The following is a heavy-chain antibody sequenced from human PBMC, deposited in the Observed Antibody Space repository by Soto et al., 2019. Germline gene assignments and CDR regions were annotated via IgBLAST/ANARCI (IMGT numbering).Heavy chain of an antibody. CDR3: ADMRGQWLPRD. J-gene: IGHJ4*02. V-gene: IGHV4-39*01. D-gene: IGHD6-19*01. Sequence: QLQLQESGPGLVEPSETLSLTCTVSGGSISGSDYYWAWIRQPPGKGLEWLGTIYRTGTTYYNPSLKSRATLSVDTSKNQFSLNLNSVSAADTAVYFCADMRGQWLPRDWGQGTLVTVSS. CDR2: IYRTGTT. CDR1: GGSISGSDYY.